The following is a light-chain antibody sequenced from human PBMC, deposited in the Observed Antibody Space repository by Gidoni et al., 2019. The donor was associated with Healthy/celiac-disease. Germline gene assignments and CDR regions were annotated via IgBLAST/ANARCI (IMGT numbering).Light chain of an antibody. CDR1: QSVSSSY. Sequence: EIVLTQSPGNLSLSPGERATLSCRARQSVSSSYLAWYQQKPGQAPRLLIYGASSRATGIPDRFSGSGSGTDFTLTISRLEPEDFAVYYCQQYGSSPWTFGQGTKVEIK. CDR3: QQYGSSPWT. V-gene: IGKV3-20*01. J-gene: IGKJ1*01. CDR2: GAS.